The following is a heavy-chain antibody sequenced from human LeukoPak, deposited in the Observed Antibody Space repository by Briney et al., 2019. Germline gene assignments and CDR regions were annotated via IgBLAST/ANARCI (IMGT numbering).Heavy chain of an antibody. Sequence: PSETLSLTCAVYGGSFSGYYWSWIRQPPGKGLEWIGEINHSGSTNYNPSLKSRVTISVDTSKNQFSLKLSSVTAADTALYYCARGRLRYCDYWGQGTLVTVSS. CDR2: INHSGST. J-gene: IGHJ4*02. CDR1: GGSFSGYY. V-gene: IGHV4-34*01. D-gene: IGHD3-9*01. CDR3: ARGRLRYCDY.